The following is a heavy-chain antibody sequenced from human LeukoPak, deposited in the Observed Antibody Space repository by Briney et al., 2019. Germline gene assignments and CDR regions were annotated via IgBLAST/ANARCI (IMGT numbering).Heavy chain of an antibody. CDR2: INTDGRST. D-gene: IGHD1-7*01. Sequence: GGSLRLSCAASGFTFSGNWMHWVRQRPGKGLVWISRINTDGRSTWYADFVKGRFTISRDNANNTLYLQMNRLRAEDTAVYYCARDTKTTLDYRGQGTLVTVSS. J-gene: IGHJ4*02. CDR1: GFTFSGNW. CDR3: ARDTKTTLDY. V-gene: IGHV3-74*01.